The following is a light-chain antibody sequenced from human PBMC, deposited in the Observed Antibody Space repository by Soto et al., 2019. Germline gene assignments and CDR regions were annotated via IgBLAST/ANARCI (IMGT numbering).Light chain of an antibody. CDR3: QQGANYPST. Sequence: DIQMTQSPSTLSASVGERVTITCRASQSISSSLAWYQQKPGKAPNLLIFKASSLQSGVPSRLSGSGSGTELTLTISSLQPDDFATYYCQQGANYPSTFGQGTKLEIK. V-gene: IGKV1-5*03. J-gene: IGKJ2*01. CDR1: QSISSS. CDR2: KAS.